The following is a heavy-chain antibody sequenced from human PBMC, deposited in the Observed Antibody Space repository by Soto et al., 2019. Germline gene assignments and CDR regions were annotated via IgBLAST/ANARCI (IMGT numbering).Heavy chain of an antibody. CDR2: IIPILGIA. Sequence: SVKVSCKASGGTFSSYAISWVRQAPGQRLEWMGRIIPILGIANYAQKFQGRVTITADKSTSTAYMELSSLRSEDTAVYYCARDSPYYDILTGYFPYYYYGMHVWGQGTTVTVSS. J-gene: IGHJ6*02. CDR3: ARDSPYYDILTGYFPYYYYGMHV. CDR1: GGTFSSYA. D-gene: IGHD3-9*01. V-gene: IGHV1-69*04.